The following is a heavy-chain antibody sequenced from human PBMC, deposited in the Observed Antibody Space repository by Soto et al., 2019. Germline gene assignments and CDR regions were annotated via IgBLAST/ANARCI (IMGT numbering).Heavy chain of an antibody. CDR3: ARQEDYYDSSGYVDY. J-gene: IGHJ4*02. CDR1: GGSISSSSYY. CDR2: IYYSGST. Sequence: QLQLQESGPGLVKPSETLSLTCTVSGGSISSSSYYWGWIRQPPGKGLEWIGSIYYSGSTYYNPSLKSRVTISVDTSKNQFSLKLSSVTAADTAVYYCARQEDYYDSSGYVDYWGQGTLVTVSS. D-gene: IGHD3-22*01. V-gene: IGHV4-39*01.